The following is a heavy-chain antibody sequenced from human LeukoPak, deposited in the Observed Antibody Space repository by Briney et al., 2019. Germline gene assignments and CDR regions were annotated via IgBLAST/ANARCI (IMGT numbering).Heavy chain of an antibody. CDR2: INGDTSEI. J-gene: IGHJ6*03. CDR1: GFTFSMSW. D-gene: IGHD2-21*02. CDR3: AKSPVVTANWRIGEYYYYYMDV. V-gene: IGHV3-7*03. Sequence: GGSLRLSCAASGFTFSMSWMTWVRQAPGKGLEWVASINGDTSEIHYVDSVKGRFTISRDNSKNTLYLQMNSLRAEDTAVYYCAKSPVVTANWRIGEYYYYYMDVWGKGTTVTVSS.